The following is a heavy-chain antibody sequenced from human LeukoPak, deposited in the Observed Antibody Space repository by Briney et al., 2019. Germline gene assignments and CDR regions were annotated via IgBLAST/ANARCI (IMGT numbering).Heavy chain of an antibody. D-gene: IGHD3-22*01. J-gene: IGHJ4*02. V-gene: IGHV3-30*02. CDR1: ALTFNSCG. CDR2: IRNDGSNS. CDR3: AKDRSYYDSGGFRNFDY. Sequence: PGGSLRLSCAASALTFNSCGMHWVRQASGKGLEWVAFIRNDGSNSYYADSVKGRFTISRDNSKNTLYLQMNSLRPEDTAVYYCAKDRSYYDSGGFRNFDYWGQGTLVTVSS.